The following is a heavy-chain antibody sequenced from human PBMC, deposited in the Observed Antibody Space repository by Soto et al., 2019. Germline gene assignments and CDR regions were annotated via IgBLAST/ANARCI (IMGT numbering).Heavy chain of an antibody. V-gene: IGHV3-23*01. CDR3: AKGGGSCCFDC. Sequence: EVQLLESEGGLVQPGGSLRLSCAASGFTFSNYAMSWVRQAPGKGLEWVSAISGSGGSTYYADSVKGRVTISRDSSKNTLYLYMNSLRAEDTAVYYCAKGGGSCCFDCWGQGTLVTVSS. J-gene: IGHJ4*02. CDR2: ISGSGGST. D-gene: IGHD2-15*01. CDR1: GFTFSNYA.